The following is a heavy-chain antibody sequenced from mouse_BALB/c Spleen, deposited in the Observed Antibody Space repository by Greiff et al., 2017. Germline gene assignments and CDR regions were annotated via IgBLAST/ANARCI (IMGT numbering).Heavy chain of an antibody. CDR2: IWTGGGT. D-gene: IGHD1-1*01. CDR3: VREVLRYMYFDV. V-gene: IGHV2-9-2*01. J-gene: IGHJ1*01. CDR1: GFSLTSYD. Sequence: VQLVESGPGLVAPSQSLSITCTVSGFSLTSYDISWIRQPPGKGLEWLGVIWTGGGTNYNSAFMSRLSISKDNSKSQVFLKMNSLQTDDTAIYYCVREVLRYMYFDVWGAGTTVTVSS.